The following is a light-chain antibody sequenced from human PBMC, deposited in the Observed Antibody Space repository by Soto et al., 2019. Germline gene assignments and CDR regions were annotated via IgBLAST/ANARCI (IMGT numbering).Light chain of an antibody. V-gene: IGKV3-20*01. CDR1: QSVSSSY. Sequence: EIVLTQSPGTLSLSPGERVTLSCRASQSVSSSYFGWFQQRPGQAPRLLIYDTFNSATGIPDRFSGSGSGTDFTLTISKLEPEDFAVYYGHQYSGPPYTVGDGTKLEIK. CDR2: DTF. CDR3: HQYSGPPYT. J-gene: IGKJ2*01.